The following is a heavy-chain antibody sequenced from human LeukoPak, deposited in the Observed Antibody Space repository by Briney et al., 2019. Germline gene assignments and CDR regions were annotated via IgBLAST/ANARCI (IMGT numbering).Heavy chain of an antibody. CDR3: ARVLRDYYFAQ. D-gene: IGHD3-9*01. J-gene: IGHJ4*02. Sequence: GGSLRLSCAASGFSFKTYNMNCIRQAPGKGLEWVSSITMRSTYIYYADSVKGRFTISRDNAKSSVFLQMNSLRAEDTAVYYCARVLRDYYFAQWGQGPLATVSS. CDR2: ITMRSTYI. V-gene: IGHV3-21*01. CDR1: GFSFKTYN.